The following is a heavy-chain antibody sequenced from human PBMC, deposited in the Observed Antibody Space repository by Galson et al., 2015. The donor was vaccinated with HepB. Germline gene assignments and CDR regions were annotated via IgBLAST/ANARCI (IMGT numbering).Heavy chain of an antibody. CDR2: LSTGGSA. CDR1: GFTVSTNY. Sequence: SLRLSCAASGFTVSTNYMSWVRQAPGKGLEWVSVLSTGGSAYYADSVKGRFIISTDNSKNTLYLQVNSLRAEDTAVYYCARDEGSYGMDVWGQGTTVTVSS. V-gene: IGHV3-53*01. CDR3: ARDEGSYGMDV. J-gene: IGHJ6*02.